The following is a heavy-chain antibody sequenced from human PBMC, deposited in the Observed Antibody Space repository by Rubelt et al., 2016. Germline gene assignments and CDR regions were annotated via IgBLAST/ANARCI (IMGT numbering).Heavy chain of an antibody. CDR2: ISTYKGNT. CDR3: ARGYCSSANCLFNWFDP. J-gene: IGHJ5*02. Sequence: QVQLVQSGAEVKKPGASVKVSCKASGYTFTTYGISWVRQAPGQGLEWMGWISTYKGNTNYAQKRVGRVTMTRATSTSTADMGRRSLRSDETAMYFCARGYCSSANCLFNWFDPWGQGTLVTVSS. CDR1: GYTFTTYG. V-gene: IGHV1-18*01. D-gene: IGHD2-2*01.